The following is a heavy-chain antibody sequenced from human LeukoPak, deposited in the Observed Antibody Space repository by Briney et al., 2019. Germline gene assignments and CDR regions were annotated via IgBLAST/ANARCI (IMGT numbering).Heavy chain of an antibody. J-gene: IGHJ4*02. CDR1: GFTFDDYA. Sequence: GGSLRLSCAGSGFTFDDYALHWVRQAPGKGPEWVSGIIWSSGYINYGDSVKGRFTISRDNAKNSLYLQMNSLRAEDTAIYYCAREDDWNNEDYWGQGTLVTVSS. D-gene: IGHD1/OR15-1a*01. V-gene: IGHV3-9*01. CDR2: IIWSSGYI. CDR3: AREDDWNNEDY.